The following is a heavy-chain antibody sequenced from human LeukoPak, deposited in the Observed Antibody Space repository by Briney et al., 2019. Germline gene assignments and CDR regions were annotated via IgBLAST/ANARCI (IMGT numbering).Heavy chain of an antibody. Sequence: GGSLRLSCEVSGFSVNSNFMSWVRQAPGKGLEWVSVIYSGGSTYYADSVKGRFTISRDNSKSTLYLQMNSLRAEDTAVYYCAKGPAARPREMDYWGQGTLVTVSS. CDR2: IYSGGST. CDR3: AKGPAARPREMDY. J-gene: IGHJ4*02. CDR1: GFSVNSNF. D-gene: IGHD6-13*01. V-gene: IGHV3-66*01.